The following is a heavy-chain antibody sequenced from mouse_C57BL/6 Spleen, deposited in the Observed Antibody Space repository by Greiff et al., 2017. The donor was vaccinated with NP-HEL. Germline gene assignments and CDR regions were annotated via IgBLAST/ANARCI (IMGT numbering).Heavy chain of an antibody. CDR1: GYTFTSYW. CDR2: IDPSDSYT. J-gene: IGHJ2*01. Sequence: VQLQQPGAELVRPGTSVKLSCKASGYTFTSYWMHWVKQRPGQGLEWIGVIDPSDSYTNYNQKFKGKATLTVDTSSSTAYMQLSSLTSEDSAVYYCARFDPGYFDYWGQGTTLTVSS. CDR3: ARFDPGYFDY. V-gene: IGHV1-59*01.